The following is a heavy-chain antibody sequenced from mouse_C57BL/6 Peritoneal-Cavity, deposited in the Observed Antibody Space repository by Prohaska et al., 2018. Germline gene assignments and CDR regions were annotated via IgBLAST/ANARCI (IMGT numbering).Heavy chain of an antibody. V-gene: IGHV1-80*01. CDR3: ARSGDYAWFAY. Sequence: GKFKGKATLTADKSYSTAYMQLSSLTSEDSAVYFCARSGDYAWFAYWCQGTLVTVSA. J-gene: IGHJ3*01. D-gene: IGHD2-4*01.